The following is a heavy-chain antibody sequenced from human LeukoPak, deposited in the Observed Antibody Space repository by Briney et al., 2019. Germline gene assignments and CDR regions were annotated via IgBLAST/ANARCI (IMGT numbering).Heavy chain of an antibody. Sequence: GGSLRLSCATSGFMFSSSGMYWVRQGPGKGLEWVAFIRYDGSDKYYADSVKGRFTISRDNSMKTLILQMNSLRVEDTAVYYCAKDLGSAVEYFQHWGQGTLVTVSS. CDR2: IRYDGSDK. CDR1: GFMFSSSG. CDR3: AKDLGSAVEYFQH. D-gene: IGHD6-19*01. V-gene: IGHV3-30*02. J-gene: IGHJ1*01.